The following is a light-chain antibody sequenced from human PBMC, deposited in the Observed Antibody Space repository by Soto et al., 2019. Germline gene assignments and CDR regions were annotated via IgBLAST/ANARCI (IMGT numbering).Light chain of an antibody. CDR2: DGT. CDR1: SNDFGTYYF. CDR3: TSYTNSKAYIL. J-gene: IGLJ2*01. Sequence: QSALTQPASVSGSPGQSITISCTRTSNDFGTYYFVSWYQQHPDKAPKLIIYDGTERPSGISDRFSGSKSGNTASLTISGLQAEDEADYFCTSYTNSKAYILFGGGTKLTVL. V-gene: IGLV2-14*02.